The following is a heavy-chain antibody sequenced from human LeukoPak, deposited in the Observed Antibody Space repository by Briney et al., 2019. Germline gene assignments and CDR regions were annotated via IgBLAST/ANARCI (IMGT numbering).Heavy chain of an antibody. J-gene: IGHJ3*02. CDR2: IYPGDSNV. V-gene: IGHV5-51*01. CDR3: ARLNGGANLLGDSLDI. Sequence: GESLKISCKGSGYSFPIYWIAWVRQMPGKGLERMGIIYPGDSNVRYSPSFQGQVTISADKSVTTAYLQWSSLKASDTAMYFCARLNGGANLLGDSLDIWGQGTMVTVSS. D-gene: IGHD4/OR15-4a*01. CDR1: GYSFPIYW.